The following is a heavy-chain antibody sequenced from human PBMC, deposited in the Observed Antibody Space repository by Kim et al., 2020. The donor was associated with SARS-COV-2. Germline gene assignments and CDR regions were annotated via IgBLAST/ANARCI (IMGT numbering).Heavy chain of an antibody. J-gene: IGHJ6*03. D-gene: IGHD6-19*01. V-gene: IGHV3-64*01. CDR2: ISSSGGSK. CDR3: ASLRAVYYYMDV. CDR1: GFTFSRYA. Sequence: GGSLRLSCAASGFTFSRYAMHWVRQAPGKGLEYVSAISSSGGSKYYANSVKGRFTISRDNSKNTLYLQMGSLRAEDMAVYYCASLRAVYYYMDVWGKGTTVTVSS.